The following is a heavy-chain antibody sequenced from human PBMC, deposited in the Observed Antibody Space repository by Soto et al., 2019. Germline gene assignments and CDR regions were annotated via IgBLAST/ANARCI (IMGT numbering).Heavy chain of an antibody. V-gene: IGHV3-23*01. D-gene: IGHD6-13*01. J-gene: IGHJ6*02. Sequence: EVKLLESGGGLEQRGGSLRLSCAASGFMFSKFAMNWVRQAPGKGLEWVPVISGTGGSIYYADTVKGRFTISRDNSKNTLYLQMNSLRAEDTAVYHCAKGIIAAAEDYGMDVWGQGTTVTVSS. CDR3: AKGIIAAAEDYGMDV. CDR2: ISGTGGSI. CDR1: GFMFSKFA.